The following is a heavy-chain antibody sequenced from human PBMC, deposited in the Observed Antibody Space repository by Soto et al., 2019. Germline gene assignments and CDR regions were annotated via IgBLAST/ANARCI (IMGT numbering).Heavy chain of an antibody. Sequence: SVKVSCKAPGGTFSSYAISWVRQAPGQGLEWMGGIIPIFGTANYAQKFQGRVTITADESTSTAYMELSSLRSEDTAVYYCARDLKQLYRAFDIWGQGTMVTVSS. CDR2: IIPIFGTA. V-gene: IGHV1-69*13. D-gene: IGHD2-2*02. J-gene: IGHJ3*02. CDR1: GGTFSSYA. CDR3: ARDLKQLYRAFDI.